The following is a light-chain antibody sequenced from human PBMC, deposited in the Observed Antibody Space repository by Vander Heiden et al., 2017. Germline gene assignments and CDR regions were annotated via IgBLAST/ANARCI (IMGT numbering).Light chain of an antibody. CDR1: QSISDY. Sequence: DIQMTQSPSSLSASVGDRVTIPCRASQSISDYLNWYQQKPGKAPNLLIYAASSLRSGVPSRFSGSGSGTDFALTIISLQPEDFATYYCQQSYSSPFTFGPGTKVDIK. J-gene: IGKJ3*01. CDR3: QQSYSSPFT. CDR2: AAS. V-gene: IGKV1-39*01.